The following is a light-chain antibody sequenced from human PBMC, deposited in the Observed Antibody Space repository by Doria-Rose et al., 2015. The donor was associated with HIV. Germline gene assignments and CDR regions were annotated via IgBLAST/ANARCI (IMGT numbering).Light chain of an antibody. CDR3: QQYGTSRGT. CDR2: DAS. J-gene: IGKJ5*01. CDR1: QRVKSRY. V-gene: IGKV3-20*01. Sequence: TQSQGTLSLSPGERATLSCRASQRVKSRYLAWYQQKPGQAPRLLIYDASTSATGIPDMFSGCGSGTDFTLTISRLEPEDVAVYYCQQYGTSRGTFGQGTRLEIK.